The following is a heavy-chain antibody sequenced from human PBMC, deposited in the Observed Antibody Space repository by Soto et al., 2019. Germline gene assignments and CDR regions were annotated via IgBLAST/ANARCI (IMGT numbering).Heavy chain of an antibody. D-gene: IGHD6-13*01. CDR2: ILSSGDST. CDR1: GFTFSLYA. Sequence: EVQLLESGGGLVQPGGSLRLSCAASGFTFSLYAMSWVRQAPGKGLEWVSGILSSGDSTLDADSVKGRFTISRDKLKNTLYLQMNSLRADDTAVYYCAKPASNRYSGQFDFWGQGTLVTVS. CDR3: AKPASNRYSGQFDF. V-gene: IGHV3-23*01. J-gene: IGHJ4*02.